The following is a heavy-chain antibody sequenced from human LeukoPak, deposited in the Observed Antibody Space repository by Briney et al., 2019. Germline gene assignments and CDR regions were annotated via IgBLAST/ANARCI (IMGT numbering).Heavy chain of an antibody. D-gene: IGHD3-22*01. Sequence: ASVKVSCKASGYTFTSYYMHWVRQAPGQGLEWMGWISAYNGNTNYAQKLQGRVTMTTDTSTSTAYMELRSLRSDDTAVYYCARAPRSSGGYYDLDYWGQGTLVTVSS. CDR1: GYTFTSYY. J-gene: IGHJ4*02. CDR3: ARAPRSSGGYYDLDY. V-gene: IGHV1-18*04. CDR2: ISAYNGNT.